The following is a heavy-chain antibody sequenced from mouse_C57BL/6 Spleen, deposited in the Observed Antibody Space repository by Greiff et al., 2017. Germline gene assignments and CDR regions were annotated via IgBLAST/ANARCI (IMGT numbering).Heavy chain of an antibody. Sequence: QVQLKQPGAELVRPGSSVKLSCKASGYTFTSYWMHWVKQRPIQGLEWIGNIDPSDSETHYNQKFKDKATLTVDKSSSTAYMQLSSLTSEDSAVYYCARDYDGAYFDYWGQGTTLTVSS. CDR3: ARDYDGAYFDY. CDR1: GYTFTSYW. CDR2: IDPSDSET. V-gene: IGHV1-52*01. D-gene: IGHD2-4*01. J-gene: IGHJ2*01.